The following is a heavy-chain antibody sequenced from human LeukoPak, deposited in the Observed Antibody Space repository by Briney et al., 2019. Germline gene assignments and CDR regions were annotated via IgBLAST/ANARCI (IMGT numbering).Heavy chain of an antibody. CDR3: ARAWGDYYDSSGYYPY. D-gene: IGHD3-22*01. CDR1: GYTFTGYY. Sequence: ASVKVSCKASGYTFTGYYMHWVRQAPGQGLEWMGWINPNSGGTNYAQKFQGRVTMTRDTSISTAYMELSRLRSDDTAVYYCARAWGDYYDSSGYYPYWGQGTLVTVSS. CDR2: INPNSGGT. J-gene: IGHJ4*02. V-gene: IGHV1-2*02.